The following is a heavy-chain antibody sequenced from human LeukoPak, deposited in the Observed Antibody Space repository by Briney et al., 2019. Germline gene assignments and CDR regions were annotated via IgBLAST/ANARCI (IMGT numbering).Heavy chain of an antibody. CDR1: GFTFSSYA. CDR2: ISSSGSTI. Sequence: GGSLRLSCAASGFTFSSYAMHWVRQAPGKGLEWVSYISSSGSTIYYADSVKGRFTISRDNAKNSLYLQMNSLRAEDTAVYYCARRAVAATYYYYYYGMDVWGQGTTVTVSS. V-gene: IGHV3-48*04. J-gene: IGHJ6*02. CDR3: ARRAVAATYYYYYYGMDV. D-gene: IGHD2-15*01.